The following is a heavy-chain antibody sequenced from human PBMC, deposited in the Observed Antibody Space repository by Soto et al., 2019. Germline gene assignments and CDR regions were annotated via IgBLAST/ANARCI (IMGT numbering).Heavy chain of an antibody. V-gene: IGHV3-48*01. Sequence: EVQLVESGGGLVQPGGSLRLSCAAPGFTFSSYSMNWVRQAPGKGLEWVSYISSRSSTIYYADSVKGRFTISRDNANNSLYLQMISLRAEDTAVYYCATSLDVWGQGTTVTVSS. J-gene: IGHJ6*02. CDR2: ISSRSSTI. CDR3: ATSLDV. CDR1: GFTFSSYS.